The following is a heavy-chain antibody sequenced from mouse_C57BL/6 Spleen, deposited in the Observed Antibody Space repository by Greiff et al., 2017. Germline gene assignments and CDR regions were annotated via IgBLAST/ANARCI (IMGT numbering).Heavy chain of an antibody. CDR2: ISYSGST. CDR1: GYSITSDY. Sequence: EVQLKESGPGLAKPSQTLSLTCSVTGYSITSDYWNWIRKFPGNKLEYMGYISYSGSTYYNPSLKSRISITRDTSKNRYYLQLNAVTTEDTATYYCACYDGYDGWFAYWGQGTLVTVSA. D-gene: IGHD2-2*01. J-gene: IGHJ3*01. V-gene: IGHV3-8*01. CDR3: ACYDGYDGWFAY.